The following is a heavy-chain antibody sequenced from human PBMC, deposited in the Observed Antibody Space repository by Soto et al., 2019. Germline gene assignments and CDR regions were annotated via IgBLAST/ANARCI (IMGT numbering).Heavy chain of an antibody. V-gene: IGHV3-73*02. D-gene: IGHD3-22*01. CDR3: TRHYYDSSGYY. J-gene: IGHJ4*02. Sequence: EVQLVESGGGLVQPGGSLKLSCAASGFTFSGSAMHWVRQASGKGLEWVGRIRSKANSYATAYAASVKGRFTISRDDSKNTAYLQMNSLKTEDTAVYYCTRHYYDSSGYYWGQGTLVTVSS. CDR1: GFTFSGSA. CDR2: IRSKANSYAT.